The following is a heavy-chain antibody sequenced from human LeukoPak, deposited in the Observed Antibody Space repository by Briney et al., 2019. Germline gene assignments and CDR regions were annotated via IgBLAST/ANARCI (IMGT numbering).Heavy chain of an antibody. CDR1: GLTFSNYW. CDR2: INSDGSSI. Sequence: PGGSLRLSCAASGLTFSNYWMYWVRQAPGKGLVWVSRINSDGSSINYADSVKGRFTISRDNAKNTVYLQMNSLRAEDTAMYYCGSDLRSGYWGQGTLLTVSS. V-gene: IGHV3-74*01. J-gene: IGHJ4*02. CDR3: GSDLRSGY.